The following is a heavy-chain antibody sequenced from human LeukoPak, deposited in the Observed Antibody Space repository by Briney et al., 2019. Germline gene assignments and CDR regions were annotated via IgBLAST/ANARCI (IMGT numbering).Heavy chain of an antibody. Sequence: GGSLRLSCAASGFTFSSYGMHWVRQAPGKGLEWVAVISYDGSNKYYADSVKGRFTISRDNSKNTLYLQMNSLRAEDTAVYYCAKGGSHFDYWGQGTLVTVSS. CDR1: GFTFSSYG. CDR3: AKGGSHFDY. D-gene: IGHD1-26*01. V-gene: IGHV3-30*18. J-gene: IGHJ4*02. CDR2: ISYDGSNK.